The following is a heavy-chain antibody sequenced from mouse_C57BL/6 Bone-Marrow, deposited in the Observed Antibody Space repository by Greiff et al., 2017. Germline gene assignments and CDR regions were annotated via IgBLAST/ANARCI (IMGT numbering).Heavy chain of an antibody. CDR2: ISNLAYSI. D-gene: IGHD2-1*01. J-gene: IGHJ2*01. CDR3: ARQGNLLWSFDY. CDR1: GFTFSDYG. Sequence: EVQGVVSGGGLVQPGGSLKLSCAASGFTFSDYGMAWVRLAPRKGPEWVAFISNLAYSIYYADTVTGRFTISRGNAKNTLYLEMSSLRSEDTAMYYCARQGNLLWSFDYWGQGTTLTVYS. V-gene: IGHV5-15*01.